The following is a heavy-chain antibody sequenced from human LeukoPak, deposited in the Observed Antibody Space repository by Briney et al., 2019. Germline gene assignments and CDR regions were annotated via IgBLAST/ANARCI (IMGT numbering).Heavy chain of an antibody. V-gene: IGHV3-48*03. CDR2: ISSSGSTI. CDR1: GFTFSSYE. CDR3: ARDSLYLYDYGDDGDAFDI. J-gene: IGHJ3*02. Sequence: GGSLRLPCAASGFTFSSYEMNWVRQAPGKGLEGVSYISSSGSTIYYADSVKGRFTISRDNAKNSLYLQMNSLRAEDTAVYYCARDSLYLYDYGDDGDAFDIWGQGTVVTVSS. D-gene: IGHD4-17*01.